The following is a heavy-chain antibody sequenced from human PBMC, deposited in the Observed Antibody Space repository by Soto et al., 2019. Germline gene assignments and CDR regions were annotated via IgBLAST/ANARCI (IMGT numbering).Heavy chain of an antibody. CDR1: GGSVSSGSYY. CDR2: IYYSGST. D-gene: IGHD3-22*01. Sequence: SETLSLTCTVSGGSVSSGSYYWSWIRQPPGKGLEWIGYIYYSGSTNYNPSLKSRVTISVDTSKNQFSLKLSSVTAADTAVYYCARGFRSYYDSSGYYFSYWGQGTLVT. V-gene: IGHV4-61*01. J-gene: IGHJ4*02. CDR3: ARGFRSYYDSSGYYFSY.